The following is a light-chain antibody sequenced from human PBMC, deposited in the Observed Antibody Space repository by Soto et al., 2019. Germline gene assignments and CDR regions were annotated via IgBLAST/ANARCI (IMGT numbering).Light chain of an antibody. J-gene: IGLJ2*01. V-gene: IGLV1-40*01. CDR1: SSNIGAGYG. CDR3: QSYDSSLSAVV. Sequence: QSVLTQPPSMSGAPGQRVIISCTGSSSNIGAGYGVHWYQQLPGTAPKLLIYGNRYRPSGVPDRFSGSKSATSASLAITGLQADDEADYYCQSYDSSLSAVVFGGGTKLTVL. CDR2: GNR.